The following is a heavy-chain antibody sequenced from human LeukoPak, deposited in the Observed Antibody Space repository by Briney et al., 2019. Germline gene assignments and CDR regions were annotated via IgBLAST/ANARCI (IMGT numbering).Heavy chain of an antibody. CDR2: IGNNGGGI. CDR3: AIDPNWGTHS. Sequence: GGSLRLSCAASGFTFSTYTMYWVRHPPGKRLEWVSIIGNNGGGIHYADSVKGRFTISKDNFKNALYLQMNSLRVEDTAVYYCAIDPNWGTHSWGQGVLVTVSS. V-gene: IGHV3-23*01. J-gene: IGHJ4*02. D-gene: IGHD7-27*01. CDR1: GFTFSTYT.